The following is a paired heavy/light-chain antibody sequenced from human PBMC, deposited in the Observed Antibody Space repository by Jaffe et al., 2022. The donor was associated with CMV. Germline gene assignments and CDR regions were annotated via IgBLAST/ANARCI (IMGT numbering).Heavy chain of an antibody. J-gene: IGHJ4*02. CDR1: GFSLSTSGMC. D-gene: IGHD6-19*01. CDR2: IDWDDDR. Sequence: QVTMRESGPALVKPTQTLTLTCTFSGFSLSTSGMCVAWIRQSPGKALEWLARIDWDDDRYYSTSLKTRITISKDTSKNQVVLTMTNMAPVDTATYYCARATKYSNVWPYFDDWGQGTQVTVSS. CDR3: ARATKYSNVWPYFDD. V-gene: IGHV2-70*13.
Light chain of an antibody. V-gene: IGKV3-20*01. CDR3: QHYGNSRYT. Sequence: EIVLTQSPGTLSLSPGERATLSCRASQSIISSNLAWYQQKPGQAPRLLIYAASSRATGIPDRFSGRGSGTDFTLIINRLEPEDFAVYYCQHYGNSRYTFGQGTKLEIK. CDR1: QSIISSN. CDR2: AAS. J-gene: IGKJ2*01.